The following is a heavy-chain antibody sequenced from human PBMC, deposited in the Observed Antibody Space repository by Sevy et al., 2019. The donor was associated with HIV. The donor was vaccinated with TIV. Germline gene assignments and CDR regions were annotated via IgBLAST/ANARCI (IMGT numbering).Heavy chain of an antibody. D-gene: IGHD2-8*02. Sequence: GGSLRLSCAASGFTFSNAWMSWVRQAPGKGLEWVGRIKSKTDGGTTDYVAPVKGRFTISRDDSKNTLFLQMNSLKTEDTVVYYCSTDPIIVLLVTDGMDVWGQGTTVTVSS. CDR3: STDPIIVLLVTDGMDV. J-gene: IGHJ6*02. V-gene: IGHV3-15*01. CDR1: GFTFSNAW. CDR2: IKSKTDGGTT.